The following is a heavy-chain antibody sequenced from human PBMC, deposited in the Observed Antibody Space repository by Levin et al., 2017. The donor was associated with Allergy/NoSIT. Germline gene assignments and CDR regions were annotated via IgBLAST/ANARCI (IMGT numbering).Heavy chain of an antibody. V-gene: IGHV1-2*02. CDR2: INPNSGGT. CDR3: ARDRNLWEMATRGPLDY. CDR1: GYTFTGYY. D-gene: IGHD5-24*01. J-gene: IGHJ4*02. Sequence: ASVKVSCKASGYTFTGYYMHWVRQAPGQGLEWMGWINPNSGGTNYAQKFQGRVTMTRDTSISTAYMELSRLRSDDTAVYYCARDRNLWEMATRGPLDYWGQGTLVTVSS.